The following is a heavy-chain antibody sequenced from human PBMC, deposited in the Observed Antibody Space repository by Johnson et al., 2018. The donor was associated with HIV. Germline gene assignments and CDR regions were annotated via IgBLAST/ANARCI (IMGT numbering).Heavy chain of an antibody. Sequence: QVQLVESGGGVVQPGRSLRLSCGASGFTFNSYGMHWVRQAPGKGLEWVAFIRYDGSNKYYADSVKGRFTISRDNSKNTLYLQMNSLRAEDTAVYYCRSWGSSGYYAPFYHDAFDI. CDR3: RSWGSSGYYAPFYHDAFDI. CDR1: GFTFNSYG. D-gene: IGHD3-22*01. CDR2: IRYDGSNK. V-gene: IGHV3-30*02. J-gene: IGHJ3*02.